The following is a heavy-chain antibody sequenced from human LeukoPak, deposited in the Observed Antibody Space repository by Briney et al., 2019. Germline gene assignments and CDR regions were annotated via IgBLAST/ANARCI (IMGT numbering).Heavy chain of an antibody. D-gene: IGHD2-2*01. CDR2: IIPIFGMA. J-gene: IGHJ4*02. Sequence: SVNVSCKASVCTFSSYAISWVRQACGQGLEGMGRIIPIFGMANYAQKFQGRVTITADKSTSTAYMELSSLRSEDTAVYYCASLGSSKEWRESFDYWGQGTLVTVSS. V-gene: IGHV1-69*04. CDR1: VCTFSSYA. CDR3: ASLGSSKEWRESFDY.